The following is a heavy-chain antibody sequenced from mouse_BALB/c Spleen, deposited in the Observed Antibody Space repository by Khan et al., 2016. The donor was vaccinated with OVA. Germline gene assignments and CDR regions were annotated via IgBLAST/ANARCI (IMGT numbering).Heavy chain of an antibody. V-gene: IGHV3-2*02. CDR1: GYSITRGYV. J-gene: IGHJ2*01. CDR3: ARTARIKY. CDR2: ISYSGST. D-gene: IGHD1-2*01. Sequence: EVQLQQSGPGLVKPSQSLSLTCTVTGYSITRGYVWNWIRQFPGNKLDWMGYISYSGSTTYNPSLTSRISITRDTSKNQFFLQLNSVTTEDTATYYCARTARIKYWGQGTTLTVSS.